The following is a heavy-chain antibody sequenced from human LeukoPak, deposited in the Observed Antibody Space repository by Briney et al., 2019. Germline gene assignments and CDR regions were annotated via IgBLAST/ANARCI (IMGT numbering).Heavy chain of an antibody. CDR3: ARAYGGNSQYFQH. D-gene: IGHD4-23*01. J-gene: IGHJ1*01. Sequence: SETLSLTCTVSGGSISSYYWGWIRQPPGKGLEWIGSIYHSGSTNYNPSLKSRVTISLDTSKNQFSLKLSSVTAADAAVYYCARAYGGNSQYFQHWGQGTLVTVSS. CDR2: IYHSGST. V-gene: IGHV4-38-2*02. CDR1: GGSISSYY.